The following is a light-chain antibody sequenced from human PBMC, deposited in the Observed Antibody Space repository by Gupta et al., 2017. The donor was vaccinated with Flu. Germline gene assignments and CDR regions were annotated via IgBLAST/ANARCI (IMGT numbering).Light chain of an antibody. CDR3: QQRSNWPIT. J-gene: IGKJ5*01. Sequence: EIVLTLSPASLSLSPGERATLSCRASQSVSSYLAWYQQKPGQAPRLLISDASIRATAIPARFSGSGSGTDFTLTISSLQPEDFAVYYCQQRSNWPITFGQGTRLEIK. CDR1: QSVSSY. CDR2: DAS. V-gene: IGKV3-11*01.